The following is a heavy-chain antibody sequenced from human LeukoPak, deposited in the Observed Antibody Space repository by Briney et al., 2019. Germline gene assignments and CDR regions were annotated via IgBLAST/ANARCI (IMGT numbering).Heavy chain of an antibody. J-gene: IGHJ5*02. D-gene: IGHD2-2*01. CDR3: ARDLERIVVVPAAMGNWFDP. CDR2: INPNSGGT. V-gene: IGHV1-2*02. CDR1: GYTFTGYY. Sequence: GASVKVSCKASGYTFTGYYMHWVRQAPGQGLEWMGWINPNSGGTNYARKFQGRVTMTRDTSISTAYMELSRLRSDDTAVYYCARDLERIVVVPAAMGNWFDPWGQGTLVTVSS.